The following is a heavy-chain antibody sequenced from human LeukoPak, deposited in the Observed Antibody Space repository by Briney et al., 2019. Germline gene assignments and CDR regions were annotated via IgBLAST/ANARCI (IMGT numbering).Heavy chain of an antibody. J-gene: IGHJ6*03. D-gene: IGHD5-18*01. Sequence: ASVKVSCKASGYTFTGYYMHWVRQAPGQGLEWIGRINPNSGDTNFAQKFQGRVTMTRDTSITTAYMELSRLRSEDTAVYYCAGGTAMVAFDYYYYMDVWGKGTTVTVSS. CDR2: INPNSGDT. CDR1: GYTFTGYY. V-gene: IGHV1-2*06. CDR3: AGGTAMVAFDYYYYMDV.